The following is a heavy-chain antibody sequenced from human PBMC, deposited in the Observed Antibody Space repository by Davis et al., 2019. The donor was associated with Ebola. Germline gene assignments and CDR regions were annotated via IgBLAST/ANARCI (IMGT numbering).Heavy chain of an antibody. CDR2: IIPIFGTA. D-gene: IGHD2-2*01. J-gene: IGHJ6*02. V-gene: IGHV1-69*06. Sequence: AASVKVSCKASGGTFSSYAISWVRQAPGQGLEWMGGIIPIFGTANYAQKFQGRVTITADKSTSTAYMELSRLRSDDTAVYYCARDLPACSSTSCNYYYYGMDVWGQGTTVTVSS. CDR1: GGTFSSYA. CDR3: ARDLPACSSTSCNYYYYGMDV.